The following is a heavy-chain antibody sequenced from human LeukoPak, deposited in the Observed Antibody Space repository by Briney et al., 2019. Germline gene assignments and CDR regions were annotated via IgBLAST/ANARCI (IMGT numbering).Heavy chain of an antibody. J-gene: IGHJ4*02. V-gene: IGHV1-2*02. CDR1: GYTFTGYY. CDR2: INPNSGGT. D-gene: IGHD3-22*01. CDR3: ASNHYDSSGSSGGY. Sequence: ASVKVSCRASGYTFTGYYMHWVRQAPGQGLEWMGWINPNSGGTNYAQKFQGRVTMTRDTSISTAYMELSRLRSDDTAVYYCASNHYDSSGSSGGYWGQGTLVTVSS.